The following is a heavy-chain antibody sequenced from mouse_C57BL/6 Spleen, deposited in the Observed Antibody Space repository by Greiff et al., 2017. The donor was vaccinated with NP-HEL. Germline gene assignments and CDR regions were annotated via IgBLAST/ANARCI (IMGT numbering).Heavy chain of an antibody. CDR3: ARDYSNYVSWFAY. V-gene: IGHV1-18*01. CDR2: INPNNGGT. J-gene: IGHJ3*01. Sequence: EVQLQQSGPELVKPGASVKIPCKASGYTFTDYNMDWVKQSHGKSLEWIGDINPNNGGTIYNQKFKGKATLTVDKSSSTAYMELRSLTSEDTSVYYCARDYSNYVSWFAYWGQGTLVTVSA. D-gene: IGHD2-5*01. CDR1: GYTFTDYN.